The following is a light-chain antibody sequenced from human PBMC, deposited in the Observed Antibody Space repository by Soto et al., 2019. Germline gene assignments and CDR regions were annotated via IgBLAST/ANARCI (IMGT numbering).Light chain of an antibody. CDR1: QSVSSN. CDR2: GAS. Sequence: EIVMTQSPATLSVSPGERATLSCRASQSVSSNLVWYQQKPGQAPSLLIYGASTRATGIPARFSGSGSGTEFTLPISSLQSEDFAVYYCQQYNNWPPFGPGTKVDIK. J-gene: IGKJ3*01. V-gene: IGKV3-15*01. CDR3: QQYNNWPP.